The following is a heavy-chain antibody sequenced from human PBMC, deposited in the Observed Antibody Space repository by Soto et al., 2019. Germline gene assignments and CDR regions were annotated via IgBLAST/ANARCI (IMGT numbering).Heavy chain of an antibody. CDR1: GFTVSTYG. V-gene: IGHV3-30*03. CDR3: TGEVASGY. J-gene: IGHJ4*02. D-gene: IGHD2-8*02. Sequence: QVQLVESGGGVVQPGRSLRLSCAVSGFTVSTYGMHWIRQAPGTGLGWVAVISRDGGTKYYADSVKGRFTISRDNSRNTLFLETISLRGDDMAVYYCTGEVASGYWGQGTLVTVSS. CDR2: ISRDGGTK.